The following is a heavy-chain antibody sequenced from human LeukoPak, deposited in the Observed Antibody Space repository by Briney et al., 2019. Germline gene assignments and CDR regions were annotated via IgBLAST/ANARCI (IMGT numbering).Heavy chain of an antibody. CDR1: GFTFSSYA. V-gene: IGHV3-23*01. Sequence: PGGSLRLSCAASGFTFSSYAMSWVRQAPGKGLEWVSAISGSGGGTYYADSVKGRFTISRDNSKNTLYLQMNSLRAEDTAVYYCAKPTRGYCSSTSCPMGGNYFDYWGQGTLVTVSS. CDR3: AKPTRGYCSSTSCPMGGNYFDY. J-gene: IGHJ4*02. CDR2: ISGSGGGT. D-gene: IGHD2-2*01.